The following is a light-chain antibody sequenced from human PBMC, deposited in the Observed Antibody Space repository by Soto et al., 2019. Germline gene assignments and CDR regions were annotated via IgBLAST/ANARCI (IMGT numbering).Light chain of an antibody. CDR3: QQYNSLYT. J-gene: IGKJ5*01. CDR1: QTIATN. Sequence: IHMTHSPSSLSASVGDSVTITFRASQTIATNLNWYQKKPGKAPKLLIYSASSLQRGVPPNFSGSGSGAEFTLTISNLQPDDFATYYCQQYNSLYTFGQGTRLEI. CDR2: SAS. V-gene: IGKV1-39*01.